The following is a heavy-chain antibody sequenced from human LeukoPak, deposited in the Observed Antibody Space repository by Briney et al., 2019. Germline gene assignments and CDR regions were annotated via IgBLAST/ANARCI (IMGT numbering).Heavy chain of an antibody. CDR1: GFTVSSNY. D-gene: IGHD5-18*01. V-gene: IGHV3-53*01. CDR3: ARCTAMVYDY. CDR2: IYSGGST. J-gene: IGHJ4*02. Sequence: RGSLRLSCAASGFTVSSNYMSWVRQAPGKGLEWVSVIYSGGSTYYADSVKGRFTISRDNSKNTLYLQMNSLRAEDTAVYYCARCTAMVYDYWGQGTLVTVSS.